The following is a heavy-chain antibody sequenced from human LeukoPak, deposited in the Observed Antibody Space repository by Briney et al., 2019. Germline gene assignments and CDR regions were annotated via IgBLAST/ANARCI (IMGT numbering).Heavy chain of an antibody. J-gene: IGHJ6*02. Sequence: GGSLRLSCAASGFTFSSYWMSWVRQAPGKGLEWVANIKQGGSEKYYVDSVKGRFTISRDNAKNSVYLQMNSLRAEDPAVYYCARHSFYYYYNGMDVWGQGTTVTVSS. CDR3: ARHSFYYYYNGMDV. D-gene: IGHD2-15*01. CDR2: IKQGGSEK. V-gene: IGHV3-7*01. CDR1: GFTFSSYW.